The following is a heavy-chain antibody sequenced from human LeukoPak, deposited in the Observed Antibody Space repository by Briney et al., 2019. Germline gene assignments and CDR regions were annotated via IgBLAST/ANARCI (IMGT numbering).Heavy chain of an antibody. CDR1: GFTFSSYG. CDR2: IRYDGSNK. CDR3: ARDLRFAGFGCFDY. Sequence: GRSLRLSCAASGFTFSSYGMHWVRQAPGKGLEWVAFIRYDGSNKYYADSVRGRFTISRDNSKNTLYLQMNSLRAEDTAVYYCARDLRFAGFGCFDYWGQGTLVTVSS. V-gene: IGHV3-30*02. D-gene: IGHD3-9*01. J-gene: IGHJ4*02.